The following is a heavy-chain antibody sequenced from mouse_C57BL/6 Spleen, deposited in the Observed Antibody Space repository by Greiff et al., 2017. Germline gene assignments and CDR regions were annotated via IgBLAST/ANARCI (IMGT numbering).Heavy chain of an antibody. CDR3: ASHYYSNAMDY. D-gene: IGHD2-5*01. Sequence: EVKVVESGGDLVKPGGSLKLSCAASGFTFSSYGMSWVRQTPDKRLEWVATISSGGSYTYYPDSVKGRFTISRDNAKNTLYLQMSSLKSEDTAMYYCASHYYSNAMDYWGQGTSVTVSS. V-gene: IGHV5-6*01. J-gene: IGHJ4*01. CDR2: ISSGGSYT. CDR1: GFTFSSYG.